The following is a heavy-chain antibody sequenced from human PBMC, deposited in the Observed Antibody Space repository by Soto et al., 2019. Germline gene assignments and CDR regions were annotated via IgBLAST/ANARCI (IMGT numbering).Heavy chain of an antibody. D-gene: IGHD3-16*02. V-gene: IGHV4-34*01. J-gene: IGHJ4*02. CDR2: INHSGST. CDR3: ARYYVWGSYRPAYYLDY. CDR1: GGSFSGYY. Sequence: SETLSLTCAVYGGSFSGYYWSWIRQPPGKGLEWIGEINHSGSTNYNPSLKSRVTISVDTSKNQFSLKLSSVTAADTAVYYCARYYVWGSYRPAYYLDYWGQGTLVTVSS.